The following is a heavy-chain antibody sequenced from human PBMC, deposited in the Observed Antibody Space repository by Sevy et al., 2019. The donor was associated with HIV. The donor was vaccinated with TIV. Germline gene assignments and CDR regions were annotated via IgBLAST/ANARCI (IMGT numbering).Heavy chain of an antibody. CDR1: GFTFTSYG. J-gene: IGHJ4*02. V-gene: IGHV1-18*04. CDR2: ISGYDGDT. CDR3: ARGASSPDYFDY. Sequence: ASVKVSCKASGFTFTSYGITWVRQAPGQGLEWMGWISGYDGDTNYAQKLQGRVTMTTDTSTSTTYMELRSLRSDDTAVYYCARGASSPDYFDYWGQGTLVTVSS. D-gene: IGHD3-10*01.